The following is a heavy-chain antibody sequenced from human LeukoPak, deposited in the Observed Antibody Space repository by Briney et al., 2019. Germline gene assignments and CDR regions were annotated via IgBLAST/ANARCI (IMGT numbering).Heavy chain of an antibody. J-gene: IGHJ4*02. CDR3: ARGPTYYYDSSVYYLDY. CDR1: GFTFSSYS. D-gene: IGHD3-22*01. CDR2: ISSSSSYI. Sequence: GGSLRLSCAASGFTFSSYSMNWVRQAPGKGLEWVSSISSSSSYIYYADSVKGRFTISRDNAKNSLYLQMNSLRAEDTAVYYFARGPTYYYDSSVYYLDYWGQEPLVTVSS. V-gene: IGHV3-21*01.